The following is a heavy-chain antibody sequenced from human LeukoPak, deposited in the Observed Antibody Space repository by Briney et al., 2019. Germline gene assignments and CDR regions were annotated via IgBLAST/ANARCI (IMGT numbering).Heavy chain of an antibody. CDR3: ARDLRRPPRKYYDFWSGYFAENYYGMDV. J-gene: IGHJ6*02. V-gene: IGHV3-30*03. CDR2: ISYDGSNK. D-gene: IGHD3-3*01. Sequence: GGSLRLSCAASGFTFSSYGMHWVRQAPGKGLEWVAVISYDGSNKYYADSVKGRFTISRDNSKNTLYLQMNSLRAEDTAVYYCARDLRRPPRKYYDFWSGYFAENYYGMDVWGQGTTVTVSS. CDR1: GFTFSSYG.